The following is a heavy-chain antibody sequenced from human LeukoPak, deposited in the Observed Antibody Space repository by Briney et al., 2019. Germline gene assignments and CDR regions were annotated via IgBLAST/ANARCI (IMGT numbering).Heavy chain of an antibody. CDR1: GFTFSSYW. J-gene: IGHJ4*02. CDR2: IKQDGSEK. D-gene: IGHD3-10*01. V-gene: IGHV3-7*03. CDR3: AREGAMLRRVIRPAYFAY. Sequence: PGGSLRLSCAASGFTFSSYWMSWVRQAPGKGLEWVANIKQDGSEKYYVDSVKGRFTISRDNSKNTLSLQMNSLRAEDTAVYYCAREGAMLRRVIRPAYFAYWGQGTLVTVSS.